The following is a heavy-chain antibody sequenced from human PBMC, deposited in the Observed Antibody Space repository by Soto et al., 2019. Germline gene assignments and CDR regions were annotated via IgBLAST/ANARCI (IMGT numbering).Heavy chain of an antibody. Sequence: ASVKVSCKASGYTFTSYAMHWVRQAPGQGLEWMGWISAYNGNTNYAQKLQGRVTMTTDTSTSTAYMELRSLRSDDTAVYYCARDYGDYVWFDPWGQGTLVTVSS. V-gene: IGHV1-18*01. CDR3: ARDYGDYVWFDP. CDR1: GYTFTSYA. J-gene: IGHJ5*02. CDR2: ISAYNGNT. D-gene: IGHD4-17*01.